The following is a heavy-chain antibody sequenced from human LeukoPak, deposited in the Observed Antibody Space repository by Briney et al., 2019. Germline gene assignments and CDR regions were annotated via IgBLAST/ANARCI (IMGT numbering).Heavy chain of an antibody. D-gene: IGHD6-13*01. CDR2: IYYSGST. CDR1: GGSISSYY. V-gene: IGHV4-59*01. J-gene: IGHJ5*02. CDR3: ARFLPHRAAAGVDP. Sequence: SETLSLTCTVSGGSISSYYWSWIRQPPGKGLEWIGYIYYSGSTNYNPSLKSRVTISVDTSKNQFSLKLSSVTAADTAVYYCARFLPHRAAAGVDPWGQGTLVTVSS.